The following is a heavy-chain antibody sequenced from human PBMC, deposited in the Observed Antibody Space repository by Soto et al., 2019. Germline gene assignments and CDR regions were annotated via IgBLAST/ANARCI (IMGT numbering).Heavy chain of an antibody. CDR3: ARGVAPFDY. CDR2: FCHDGTKI. Sequence: QVQLVESGGSVVHPGRSLRLSCAGSGFTFTTYAMHWVRQAPGKGLEWVALFCHDGTKIYYADSVRGRFTVSRDNSRNTLYLVMSTLRAEDTAVYYCARGVAPFDYWGRGTQVTVSS. CDR1: GFTFTTYA. V-gene: IGHV3-33*01. D-gene: IGHD5-12*01. J-gene: IGHJ4*02.